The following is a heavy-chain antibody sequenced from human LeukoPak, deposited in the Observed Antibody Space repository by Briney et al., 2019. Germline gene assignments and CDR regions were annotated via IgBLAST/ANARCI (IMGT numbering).Heavy chain of an antibody. CDR3: AKDQGDYGDYYFDY. Sequence: PGGSLRLSCAASGFTFSSYAMHWVRQAPGKGLEWVAVISYDGSNKYYADSVKGRFTISRDNSKNTLYLQMNSLRAEDTAVYYCAKDQGDYGDYYFDYWGQGTLVTVSS. V-gene: IGHV3-30*04. CDR2: ISYDGSNK. D-gene: IGHD4-17*01. CDR1: GFTFSSYA. J-gene: IGHJ4*02.